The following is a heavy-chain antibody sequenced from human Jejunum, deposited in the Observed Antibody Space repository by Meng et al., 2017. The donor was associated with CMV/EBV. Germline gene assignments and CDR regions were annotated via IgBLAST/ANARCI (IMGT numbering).Heavy chain of an antibody. V-gene: IGHV3-23*01. J-gene: IGHJ4*02. D-gene: IGHD4-23*01. Sequence: TFSNYSLSWVRQGPGKGLEWVSTVIPNGATTYYADSVKGRFTISRDNSKNTVYLEMHSLRVEDTALYYCAKRQGDYSVLTPGNYLDFWGQGTLVTVSS. CDR1: TFSNYS. CDR2: VIPNGATT. CDR3: AKRQGDYSVLTPGNYLDF.